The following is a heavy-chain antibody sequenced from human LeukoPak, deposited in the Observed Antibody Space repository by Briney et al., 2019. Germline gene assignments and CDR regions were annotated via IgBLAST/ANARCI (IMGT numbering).Heavy chain of an antibody. CDR3: ARHDPLGTMIQEGGYFQH. Sequence: SETLSLTCTVSGGSISSYYWSWIRQPPGKGLEWIGYIYYSGSTNYNPSLKSRVTISVDTSKNQFSLKLSSVTAADTAVYYCARHDPLGTMIQEGGYFQHWGQGTLVTVSS. CDR1: GGSISSYY. J-gene: IGHJ1*01. CDR2: IYYSGST. D-gene: IGHD3-22*01. V-gene: IGHV4-59*08.